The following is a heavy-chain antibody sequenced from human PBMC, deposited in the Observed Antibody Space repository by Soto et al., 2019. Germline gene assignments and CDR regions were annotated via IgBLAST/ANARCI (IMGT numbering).Heavy chain of an antibody. Sequence: VRLVECGGGVVQPGWSLRLSCTASGFSFSSYAMYWFRQPPGKGLEWVAVISHDGINKHYADSVKGRVTVSRDNSNHSLDLQLNSLRGEDTAMYYCARDMYSSDYFVKWFEPWGQGTLVTVSS. D-gene: IGHD6-19*01. CDR2: ISHDGINK. CDR1: GFSFSSYA. J-gene: IGHJ5*02. CDR3: ARDMYSSDYFVKWFEP. V-gene: IGHV3-30-3*01.